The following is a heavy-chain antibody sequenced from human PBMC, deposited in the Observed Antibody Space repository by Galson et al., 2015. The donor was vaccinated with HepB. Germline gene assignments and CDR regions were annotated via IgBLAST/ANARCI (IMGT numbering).Heavy chain of an antibody. CDR2: ISYDGSNK. CDR3: ATTYGYDAFDI. D-gene: IGHD6-25*01. J-gene: IGHJ3*02. Sequence: SLRLSCAASGFTFSSYGMHWVRRGPGKGLEWVAVISYDGSNKYYADSVKGRFTISRDNSKNTPYLQMNSLRAEDTAVYYCATTYGYDAFDIWGQGTMVTVSS. V-gene: IGHV3-30*03. CDR1: GFTFSSYG.